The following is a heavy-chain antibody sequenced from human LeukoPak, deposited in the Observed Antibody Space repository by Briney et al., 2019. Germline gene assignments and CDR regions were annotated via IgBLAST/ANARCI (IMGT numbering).Heavy chain of an antibody. D-gene: IGHD2-15*01. Sequence: ASVKVSCKASGYTFTGYYMHWVRQAPGQGLEWMGWINPNSGGTNYAQKFQGRVTMTRDTSINTAYMELSRLRSDDTAVYYCAIAGGGSDAFDIWGQGTMVTVSS. CDR3: AIAGGGSDAFDI. CDR2: INPNSGGT. CDR1: GYTFTGYY. V-gene: IGHV1-2*02. J-gene: IGHJ3*02.